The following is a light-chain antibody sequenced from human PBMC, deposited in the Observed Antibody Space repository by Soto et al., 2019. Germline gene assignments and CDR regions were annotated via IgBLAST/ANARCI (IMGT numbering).Light chain of an antibody. CDR1: QTISSW. Sequence: DIQMTQSPSTLSGSVGDRVTITCRASQTISSWLAWYQQKPVKALKLLIYKASTLKSGFPSRFSGSGSGTEFTLTISSLQPDDFATDYCQHYNSYSEAFGQGTKVEL. CDR2: KAS. J-gene: IGKJ1*01. V-gene: IGKV1-5*03. CDR3: QHYNSYSEA.